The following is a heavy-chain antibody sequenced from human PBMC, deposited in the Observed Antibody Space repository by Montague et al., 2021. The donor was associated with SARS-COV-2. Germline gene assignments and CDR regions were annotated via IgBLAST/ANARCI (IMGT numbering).Heavy chain of an antibody. CDR1: GGSFSGYY. CDR2: INHSGST. Sequence: SETLSLTCAVYGGSFSGYYWSWIRQPQGKGLEWIGEINHSGSTNYNPSLKSRVTISVDTSKNQFSLKLSSVTAADTAVYYCARGYDYVWGSYRYLHWFDPWGQGTLVTVSS. D-gene: IGHD3-16*02. J-gene: IGHJ5*02. CDR3: ARGYDYVWGSYRYLHWFDP. V-gene: IGHV4-34*01.